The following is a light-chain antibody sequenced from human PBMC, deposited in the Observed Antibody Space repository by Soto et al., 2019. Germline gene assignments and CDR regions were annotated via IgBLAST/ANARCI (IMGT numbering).Light chain of an antibody. CDR1: QGISNY. Sequence: DIQMTQSPSSLSASVGDRVTITCRASQGISNYLAWYQQKPGKVPKLLIYAASTLQSGVPSRFSGSGSGTDFTLTISRLQPEDVATYYCQKYNSASFTFGGGTKVEIK. V-gene: IGKV1-27*01. CDR2: AAS. J-gene: IGKJ4*01. CDR3: QKYNSASFT.